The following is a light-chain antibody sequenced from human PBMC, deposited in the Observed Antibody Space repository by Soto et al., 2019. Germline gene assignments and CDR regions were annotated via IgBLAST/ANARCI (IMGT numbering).Light chain of an antibody. V-gene: IGKV1-9*01. CDR1: QALSNY. J-gene: IGKJ4*01. CDR2: SAS. Sequence: DIQLTQSPSVLSASVGDTVTITCRASQALSNYLAWYQQKPGKAPDLLIYSASSLQGGVPSRFSGSGSGTDFTLTISSLQPEDFAIYYCQQANSFPLTFGGGTKVDIK. CDR3: QQANSFPLT.